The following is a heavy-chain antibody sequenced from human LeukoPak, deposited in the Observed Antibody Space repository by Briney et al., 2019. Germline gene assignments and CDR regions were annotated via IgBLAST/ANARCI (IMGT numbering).Heavy chain of an antibody. CDR3: AKGYSSGWYYFDY. CDR1: GFTFSTYW. Sequence: GGSLRLSCEASGFTFSTYWMTWVRQAPGKGLEWVSSISGGSSSPNYADSVKGRFSISRDNSKNTVYLQINSLRAEDTAVYYCAKGYSSGWYYFDYWGQGTLVTVSP. J-gene: IGHJ4*02. D-gene: IGHD6-19*01. V-gene: IGHV3-23*01. CDR2: ISGGSSSP.